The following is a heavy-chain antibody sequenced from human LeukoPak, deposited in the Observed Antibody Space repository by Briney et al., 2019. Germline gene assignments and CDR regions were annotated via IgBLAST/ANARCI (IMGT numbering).Heavy chain of an antibody. Sequence: GGSLRLSCAASGFTFSTYWMSWVRQSPGKGLEWVAIIKVDGSEKYYVDSVKGRLTISRDNAKNALYLQMNSLRAEDTAVYYCARDVWNYFDYWGQGTLVTVSS. V-gene: IGHV3-7*05. CDR2: IKVDGSEK. D-gene: IGHD2-21*01. J-gene: IGHJ4*02. CDR3: ARDVWNYFDY. CDR1: GFTFSTYW.